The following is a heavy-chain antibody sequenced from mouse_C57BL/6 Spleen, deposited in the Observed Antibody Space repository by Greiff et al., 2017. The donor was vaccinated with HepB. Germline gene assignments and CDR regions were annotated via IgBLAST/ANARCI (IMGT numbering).Heavy chain of an antibody. Sequence: VQLQQPGAELAKPGASVKLSCKASGYTFTSYWMHWVKQRPGQGLEWIGYINPSSGYTKYNQKFKDKATLTADKSSSTAYMQLSSLTYEDSAVYYCAKYDYDRDYYFDYWGQGTTLTVSS. CDR3: AKYDYDRDYYFDY. CDR1: GYTFTSYW. J-gene: IGHJ2*01. V-gene: IGHV1-7*01. CDR2: INPSSGYT. D-gene: IGHD2-4*01.